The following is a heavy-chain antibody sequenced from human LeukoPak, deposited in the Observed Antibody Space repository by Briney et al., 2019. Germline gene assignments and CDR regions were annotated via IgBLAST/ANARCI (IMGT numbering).Heavy chain of an antibody. J-gene: IGHJ4*02. D-gene: IGHD1-26*01. V-gene: IGHV3-23*01. CDR3: AKDAGLVGVYPRTLDY. CDR1: GFTFSSYA. Sequence: PGGSLRLSCAVSGFTFSSYAMSWVRQAPGKGLEWVSAISGTGDSTYYADSVKGRFTISGDTSKNTLYLQMNSLRAEDTAVYYCAKDAGLVGVYPRTLDYWGQGTLVTVSS. CDR2: ISGTGDST.